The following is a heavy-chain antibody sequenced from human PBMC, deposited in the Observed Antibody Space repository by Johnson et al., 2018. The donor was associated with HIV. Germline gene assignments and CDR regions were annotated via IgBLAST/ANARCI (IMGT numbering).Heavy chain of an antibody. Sequence: VQLVESGGGLVQPGGSLRLSCAASGFTFDDYAMHWVRQAPGKGLEWVSGISWNSGSIGYADSVKGRFTISRDNAKNSLYLQMKRLRAEDTALYYCARVGGYCGGDCYAFDIWGQGTIVTVSS. D-gene: IGHD2-21*02. V-gene: IGHV3-9*01. CDR3: ARVGGYCGGDCYAFDI. CDR2: ISWNSGSI. CDR1: GFTFDDYA. J-gene: IGHJ3*02.